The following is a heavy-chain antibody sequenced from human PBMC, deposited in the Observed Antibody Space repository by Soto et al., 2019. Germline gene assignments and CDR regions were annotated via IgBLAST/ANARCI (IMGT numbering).Heavy chain of an antibody. Sequence: QLQLQESGSGLVKPSQTLSLTCAVSGGSISSGDYSWSWIRQPPGKGLEWIGYIYHSGSTYYNPSLKRRVTISVDMPKSQFALKVSSVTAADTAVYYCTRGIAAAVYCGYWGQGTLVTVSS. D-gene: IGHD6-13*01. CDR1: GGSISSGDYS. J-gene: IGHJ4*02. CDR3: TRGIAAAVYCGY. CDR2: IYHSGST. V-gene: IGHV4-30-2*01.